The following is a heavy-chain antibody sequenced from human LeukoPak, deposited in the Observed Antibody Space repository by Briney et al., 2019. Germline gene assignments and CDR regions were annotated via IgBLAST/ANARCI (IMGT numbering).Heavy chain of an antibody. V-gene: IGHV3-30*18. Sequence: GRSLRLSCAASGFTFSNYGIHWVRQAPGKGLEWVAVISYDGNNKYYADSVKGRFTISRDNSKNTLFLQMNSLRAVDTAVYYCAKGVDYCSGGSCPADYWGPGTLVTVSS. D-gene: IGHD2-15*01. CDR1: GFTFSNYG. CDR3: AKGVDYCSGGSCPADY. J-gene: IGHJ4*02. CDR2: ISYDGNNK.